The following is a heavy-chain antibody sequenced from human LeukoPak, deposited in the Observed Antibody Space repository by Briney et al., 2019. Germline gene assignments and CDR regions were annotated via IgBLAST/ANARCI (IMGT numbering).Heavy chain of an antibody. CDR2: INHSGST. V-gene: IGHV4-34*01. CDR3: SRLPDP. CDR1: GGSFSGYY. J-gene: IGHJ5*02. Sequence: SETLSLTCAVYGGSFSGYYWSWIRQPPGKGLEWIGEINHSGSTNYNPSLKSRVTISVDTSKNQFSLKLSSVTAADTAVYYCSRLPDPWGQGTLVTVSS.